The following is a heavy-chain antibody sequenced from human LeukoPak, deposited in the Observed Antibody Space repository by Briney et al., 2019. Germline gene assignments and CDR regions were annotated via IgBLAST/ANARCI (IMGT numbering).Heavy chain of an antibody. D-gene: IGHD1-26*01. V-gene: IGHV4-34*01. CDR2: INHSGST. CDR1: GGSFGGYY. CDR3: ARGGYSGSYSWFDP. J-gene: IGHJ5*02. Sequence: SETLSLTCAVSGGSFGGYYCSWIRQPPGQGLEWMGEINHSGSTNYNPPHNRRVTISAATTNTHSSLKLRSVPASDTAVYYCARGGYSGSYSWFDPWGQGTLVTVSS.